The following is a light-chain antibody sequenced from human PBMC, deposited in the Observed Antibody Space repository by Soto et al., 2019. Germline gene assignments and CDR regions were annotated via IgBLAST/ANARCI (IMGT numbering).Light chain of an antibody. J-gene: IGKJ4*01. Sequence: EIVLMQSPGTLSLSPGERATLSCRASQSINSNYFAWYQQKPGQAPRLLFYSASSRVTGIPDRFSASGSGTYFSLTISRLEPEDFAVYICQQYGKSPLTFGRGTKVEIK. V-gene: IGKV3-20*01. CDR1: QSINSNY. CDR3: QQYGKSPLT. CDR2: SAS.